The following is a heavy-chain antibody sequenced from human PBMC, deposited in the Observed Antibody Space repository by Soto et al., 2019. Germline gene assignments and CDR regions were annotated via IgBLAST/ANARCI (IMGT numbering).Heavy chain of an antibody. CDR1: GFTFSSYG. CDR2: ISYDGSNK. J-gene: IGHJ4*02. CDR3: AKVVSSGWSLFDY. D-gene: IGHD6-19*01. Sequence: GGSLRLSCAASGFTFSSYGMHWVRQAPGKGLEWVAVISYDGSNKYYADSVKGRFTISRDNSKNTLYLQMNSLRAEDTAVYYCAKVVSSGWSLFDYWGQGTLVTVSS. V-gene: IGHV3-30*18.